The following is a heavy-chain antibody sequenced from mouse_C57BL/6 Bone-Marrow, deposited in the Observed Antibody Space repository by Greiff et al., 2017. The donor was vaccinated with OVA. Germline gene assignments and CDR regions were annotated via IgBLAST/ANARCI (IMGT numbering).Heavy chain of an antibody. CDR3: ARRLGRGGLYAMDY. D-gene: IGHD4-1*01. Sequence: VNVVESGAELARPGASVKLSCKASGYTFTSYGISWVKQRTGQGLEWIGEIYPRSGNTYYNEKFKGKATLTADKSSSTAYMELRRLTSEDSAVYFCARRLGRGGLYAMDYWGQGTSVTVSS. V-gene: IGHV1-81*01. CDR2: IYPRSGNT. J-gene: IGHJ4*01. CDR1: GYTFTSYG.